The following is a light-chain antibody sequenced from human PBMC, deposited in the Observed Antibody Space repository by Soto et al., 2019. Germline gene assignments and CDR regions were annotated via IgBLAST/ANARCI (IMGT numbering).Light chain of an antibody. CDR2: AAS. Sequence: DIQMTQSPSSLSASVGDRVTITRRASQGISNYLAWYQQKPGKVPKLLIYAASTLQSGVPSRFSGSGSGTDFTLTISSLQPEDVATYYCQKYNSALALTFGGGTKVEIK. CDR1: QGISNY. CDR3: QKYNSALALT. V-gene: IGKV1-27*01. J-gene: IGKJ4*01.